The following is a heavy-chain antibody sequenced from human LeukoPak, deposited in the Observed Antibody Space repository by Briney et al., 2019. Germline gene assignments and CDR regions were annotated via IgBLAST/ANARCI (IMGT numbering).Heavy chain of an antibody. CDR2: IRYDGSNK. CDR3: ARALTTVVISDY. CDR1: GFTFSSYG. D-gene: IGHD4-23*01. Sequence: PGGSLRLSCAASGFTFSSYGMHWVRQAPGKGLGWVAFIRYDGSNKYHADSVKGRFTISRDNSKNTLYLQMNSLRAEDTAVYYCARALTTVVISDYWGQGTLVTVSS. V-gene: IGHV3-30*02. J-gene: IGHJ4*02.